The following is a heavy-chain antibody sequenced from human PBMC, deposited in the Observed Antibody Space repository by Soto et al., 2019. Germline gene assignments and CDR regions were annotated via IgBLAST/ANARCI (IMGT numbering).Heavy chain of an antibody. CDR2: ISFSGGSI. CDR3: AGGWPLFDY. D-gene: IGHD6-19*01. Sequence: GGSLRLSCAASGFTFSSYEMNWVRQAPGKGLEWVSHISFSGGSIYYADSVKGRFAISRDNAKKSLYLQMNGLKASDTAMYYCAGGWPLFDYWGQGTLVTVSS. CDR1: GFTFSSYE. V-gene: IGHV3-48*03. J-gene: IGHJ4*02.